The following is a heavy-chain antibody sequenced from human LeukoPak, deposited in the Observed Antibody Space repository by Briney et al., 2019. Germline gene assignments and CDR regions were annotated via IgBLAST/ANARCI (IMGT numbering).Heavy chain of an antibody. J-gene: IGHJ4*02. CDR1: GYTFTSNG. Sequence: ASVKVSCKASGYTFTSNGISWVRQAPGEGLEWMGWISAYNGTTKYVQKFQGRVTMTTDTSTSTAYMELRSLRSDDTAVYYCARAYGDYAEFDYWGQGTLVTVSS. CDR3: ARAYGDYAEFDY. D-gene: IGHD4-17*01. CDR2: ISAYNGTT. V-gene: IGHV1-18*01.